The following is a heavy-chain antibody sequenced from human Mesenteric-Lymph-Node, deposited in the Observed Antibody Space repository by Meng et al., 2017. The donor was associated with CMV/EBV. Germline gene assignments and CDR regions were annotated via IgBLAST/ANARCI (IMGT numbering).Heavy chain of an antibody. J-gene: IGHJ6*02. CDR3: ARGPYCSSSTCLGRYYYGMDV. D-gene: IGHD2-2*01. CDR1: GITFSTYW. CDR2: ISSSSSSM. Sequence: GESLKISCVASGITFSTYWMTWVRQAPGKGLEWVSYISSSSSSMYYADSVKGRFTISRDNAKNSLYLQMNSLRAEDTAVYYCARGPYCSSSTCLGRYYYGMDVWGQGTTVTVSS. V-gene: IGHV3-48*04.